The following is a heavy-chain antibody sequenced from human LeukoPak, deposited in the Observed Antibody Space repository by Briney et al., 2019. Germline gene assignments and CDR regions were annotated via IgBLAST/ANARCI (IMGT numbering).Heavy chain of an antibody. V-gene: IGHV3-7*01. D-gene: IGHD2-2*01. J-gene: IGHJ4*02. CDR1: GFTFSSYW. CDR2: IKQDGSEK. Sequence: PGGSLRLSCAAPGFTFSSYWMSWVRQAPGKGLEWVANIKQDGSEKYYVDSVKGRFTISGDNAKNSLYLQMNSLRAEDTAVYYCASGFGFDCSSTSCSYFDYWGQGTLVTVSS. CDR3: ASGFGFDCSSTSCSYFDY.